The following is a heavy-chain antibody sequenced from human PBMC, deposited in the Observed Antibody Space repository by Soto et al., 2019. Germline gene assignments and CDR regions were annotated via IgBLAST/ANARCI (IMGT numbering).Heavy chain of an antibody. CDR3: ARSRYTSGWWTPPFDY. V-gene: IGHV4-59*01. J-gene: IGHJ4*02. D-gene: IGHD6-19*01. Sequence: SETLSLTCAVSGGSISSYYWSWIRQPPGKGLEWIGYIYYSGSTNYNPSLKSRVTISVDTSKNQFSLKLTSVTAADTAVYYCARSRYTSGWWTPPFDYWGQGSLVTVSS. CDR2: IYYSGST. CDR1: GGSISSYY.